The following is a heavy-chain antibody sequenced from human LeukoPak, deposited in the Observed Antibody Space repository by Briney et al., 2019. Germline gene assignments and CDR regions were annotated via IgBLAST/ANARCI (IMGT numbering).Heavy chain of an antibody. CDR1: GFTFSSYA. CDR2: ISGSGGST. D-gene: IGHD3-10*01. CDR3: ATKYYYGSGSYMLFDY. Sequence: PGGSLRLSCAASGFTFSSYAMSWVRQAPGKGLEWVSAISGSGGSTYYADSVKGRFAISRDNSKNTLYLQMNSLRAEDTAVYCCATKYYYGSGSYMLFDYWGQGTLVTVSS. V-gene: IGHV3-23*01. J-gene: IGHJ4*02.